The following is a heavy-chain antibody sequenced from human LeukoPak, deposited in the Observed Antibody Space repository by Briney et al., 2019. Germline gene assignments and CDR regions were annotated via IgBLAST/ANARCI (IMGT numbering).Heavy chain of an antibody. CDR2: IYYSGST. D-gene: IGHD5-18*01. CDR3: ARANDGDRGYSHSYYYYYMDV. Sequence: SETLSLTCTVSGGSISSYYWSWIRQPPGKGLEWIGYIYYSGSTNYNSSLKSRVTISVDTSKNQFSLKLSSVTAADTAVYYCARANDGDRGYSHSYYYYYMDVWGKGTTVTVSS. CDR1: GGSISSYY. V-gene: IGHV4-59*01. J-gene: IGHJ6*03.